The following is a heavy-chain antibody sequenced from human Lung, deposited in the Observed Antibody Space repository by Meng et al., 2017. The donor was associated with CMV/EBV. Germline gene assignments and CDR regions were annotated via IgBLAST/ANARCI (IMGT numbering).Heavy chain of an antibody. CDR1: GFTFGGYD. CDR3: ARGRYFDWLLSEQNGSELLDD. Sequence: GESLKISCAASGFTFGGYDMHWVRQATGKGLEWVPVIGTAGDTYYPGSVRGRFTISRENAKNSIYLQMNSLRAGDTAVYYCARGRYFDWLLSEQNGSELLDDWGRGTLVTGSS. CDR2: IGTAGDT. J-gene: IGHJ4*02. D-gene: IGHD3-9*01. V-gene: IGHV3-13*01.